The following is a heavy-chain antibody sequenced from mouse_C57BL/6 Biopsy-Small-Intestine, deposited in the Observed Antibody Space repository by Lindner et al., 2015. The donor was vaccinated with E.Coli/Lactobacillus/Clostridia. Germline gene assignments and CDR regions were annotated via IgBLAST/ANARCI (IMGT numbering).Heavy chain of an antibody. CDR1: GYSFTDHN. CDR3: AREGPWPFAY. V-gene: IGHV1-39*01. CDR2: INPNYGTT. J-gene: IGHJ3*01. Sequence: VQLQESGAELVRPGASVKLSCKASGYSFTDHNMNWVKKSNGKSLEWIGVINPNYGTTSYNQKFKGKATLTVDQSSSTAYMQLNSLTSEDSAVYYCAREGPWPFAYWGQGTLVNVSA.